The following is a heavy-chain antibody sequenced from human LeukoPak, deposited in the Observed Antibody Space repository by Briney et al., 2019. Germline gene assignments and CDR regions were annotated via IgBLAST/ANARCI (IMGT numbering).Heavy chain of an antibody. Sequence: GESLKISCKTSGYTFSKYWIGWVRQKSGKGLEWMGIIDPNDSDTRYSPSFQGPVTISADTSTSTAYLQWSSLMASDTAMYYCVRGRGYYDSYNGYYAPDNWFETWGQGTLVTVSS. CDR2: IDPNDSDT. CDR1: GYTFSKYW. D-gene: IGHD3-3*01. CDR3: VRGRGYYDSYNGYYAPDNWFET. V-gene: IGHV5-51*01. J-gene: IGHJ5*02.